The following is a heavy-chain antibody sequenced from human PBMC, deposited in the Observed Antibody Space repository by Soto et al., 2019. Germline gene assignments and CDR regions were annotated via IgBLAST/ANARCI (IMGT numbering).Heavy chain of an antibody. D-gene: IGHD3-16*01. CDR3: TRSRTLPFDY. CDR1: GYTFTGHY. CDR2: INPDDGAT. V-gene: IGHV1-2*02. Sequence: ASVKVSFKASGYTFTGHYIHWVRQAPGQGPECLGWINPDDGATKYAPNFQGRVTMARDTSISTVYMELSSLTSDDTAVYYCTRSRTLPFDYWGQGTLVTVS. J-gene: IGHJ4*02.